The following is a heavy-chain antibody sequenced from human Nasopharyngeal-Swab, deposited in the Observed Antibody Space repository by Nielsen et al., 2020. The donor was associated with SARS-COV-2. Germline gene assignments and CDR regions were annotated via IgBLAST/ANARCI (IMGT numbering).Heavy chain of an antibody. CDR3: ARVYSTTAHYYYGMDV. J-gene: IGHJ6*02. D-gene: IGHD2-2*01. CDR1: GGSISSYY. Sequence: SEILSLTCTVSGGSISSYYWSWIRQPPGKGLEWIGYIYYSGSTNYNPSLKSRVTISVDTSKNQFSLKLSSVTAADTAVYYCARVYSTTAHYYYGMDVWGQGTTVTVSS. V-gene: IGHV4-59*01. CDR2: IYYSGST.